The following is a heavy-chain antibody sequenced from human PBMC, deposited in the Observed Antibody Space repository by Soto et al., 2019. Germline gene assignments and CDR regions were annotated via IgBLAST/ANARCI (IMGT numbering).Heavy chain of an antibody. Sequence: PGGSLRLSCAASGFTFSSFWMHWVRRAPGKGLVWVSRIIGDGTTRDYADSVKGRFTISRDNAKNTVYLQMSSLRVEDTAVYYCGRDLHIAAADNWDQGTLVTVSS. D-gene: IGHD6-13*01. V-gene: IGHV3-74*01. J-gene: IGHJ4*02. CDR1: GFTFSSFW. CDR3: GRDLHIAAADN. CDR2: IIGDGTTR.